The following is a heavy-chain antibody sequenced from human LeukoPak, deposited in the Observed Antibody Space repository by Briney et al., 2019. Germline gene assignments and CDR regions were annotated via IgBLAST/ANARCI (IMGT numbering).Heavy chain of an antibody. Sequence: SETLSLTCTVSGGSISSYYWSWVRQPPGEGLEWVGYIYYSGSTNYNPSLKSRVTISVDTSKNQFTLKLSSVTAAYTAVYYFSTMIVHGQLDYWGQGTLVTVSS. J-gene: IGHJ4*02. CDR3: STMIVHGQLDY. CDR1: GGSISSYY. CDR2: IYYSGST. D-gene: IGHD3-22*01. V-gene: IGHV4-59*12.